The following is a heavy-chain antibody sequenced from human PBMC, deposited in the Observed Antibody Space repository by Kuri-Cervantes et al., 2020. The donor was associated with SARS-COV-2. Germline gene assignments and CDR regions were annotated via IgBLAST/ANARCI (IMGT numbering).Heavy chain of an antibody. D-gene: IGHD6-19*01. Sequence: GGSLRLSCAASGFTFSNAWMSWVRQAPGKGLEWVGRIKSKTDGGTTDYAAPVKGRFTISRDDSKNTLYLQMNSLRAEDTAVYYCAKDRHGSGWIYNYYYYGMDVWGQGTPVTVSS. V-gene: IGHV3-15*01. CDR2: IKSKTDGGTT. CDR3: AKDRHGSGWIYNYYYYGMDV. CDR1: GFTFSNAW. J-gene: IGHJ6*02.